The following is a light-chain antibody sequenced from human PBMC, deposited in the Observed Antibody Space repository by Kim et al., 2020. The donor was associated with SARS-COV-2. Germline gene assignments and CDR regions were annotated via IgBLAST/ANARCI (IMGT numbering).Light chain of an antibody. V-gene: IGKV1-5*03. Sequence: ASVGDRVTITCRARQNIKTWLAWYQQKPGKAPNLLIYQASTLERGVPSRFSGSGSGTQFTLTISSLQPDDFATYYCQQSDTFPWTFGQGTKVDIK. CDR2: QAS. CDR1: QNIKTW. J-gene: IGKJ1*01. CDR3: QQSDTFPWT.